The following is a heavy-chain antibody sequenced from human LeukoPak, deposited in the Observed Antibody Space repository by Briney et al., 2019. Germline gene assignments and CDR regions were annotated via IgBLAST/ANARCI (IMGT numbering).Heavy chain of an antibody. CDR2: ISAYNGNT. J-gene: IGHJ4*02. CDR1: GYTFTSYG. D-gene: IGHD3-10*01. Sequence: ASVKLSCKASGYTFTSYGISWVRQAPGQGLEWMGWISAYNGNTNYAQKLQGRVTMTTDTSTSTAYMELRSLRSDDTAVYYCARDLRDGSGSYLVSYWGQRTLVTVSS. V-gene: IGHV1-18*01. CDR3: ARDLRDGSGSYLVSY.